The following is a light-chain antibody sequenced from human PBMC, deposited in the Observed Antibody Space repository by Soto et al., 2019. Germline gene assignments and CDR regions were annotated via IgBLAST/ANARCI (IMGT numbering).Light chain of an antibody. J-gene: IGKJ5*01. Sequence: DIQMTLSPSSLSASVGDRVTITCRASQSISTYLNWYQQKPGKAPKLLIYAASSLQCEVPSRFSGSGSGTDFTLTISSLQPEDFATYYSQQSYSSPITFGQGRRLAIK. CDR2: AAS. CDR3: QQSYSSPIT. CDR1: QSISTY. V-gene: IGKV1-39*01.